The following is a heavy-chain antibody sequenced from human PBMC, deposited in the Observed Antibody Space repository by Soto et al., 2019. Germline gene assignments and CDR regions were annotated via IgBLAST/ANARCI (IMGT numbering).Heavy chain of an antibody. CDR3: AREEYYYDSSPYDY. CDR1: GFTFSSYA. CDR2: ISGSGGST. D-gene: IGHD3-22*01. Sequence: GGSLRLSCAASGFTFSSYAMSWVRQAPGKGLEWVSAISGSGGSTYYADSVKGRFTISRDNSKNTLYLQMNSLRAEDTAVYYCAREEYYYDSSPYDYWGQGTLVTVSS. V-gene: IGHV3-23*01. J-gene: IGHJ4*02.